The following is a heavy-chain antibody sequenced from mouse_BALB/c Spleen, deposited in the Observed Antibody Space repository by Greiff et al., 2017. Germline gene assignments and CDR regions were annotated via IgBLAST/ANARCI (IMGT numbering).Heavy chain of an antibody. CDR1: GFTFSSYG. V-gene: IGHV5-6-3*01. Sequence: DVKLVESGGGLVQPGGSLKLSCAASGFTFSSYGMSWVRQTPDKRLELVATINSNGGSTYYPDSVKGRFTISRDNAKNTLYLQMSSLKSEDTAMYYCARVDYRQYYYAMDYWGQGTSVTVSS. J-gene: IGHJ4*01. CDR2: INSNGGST. CDR3: ARVDYRQYYYAMDY. D-gene: IGHD2-14*01.